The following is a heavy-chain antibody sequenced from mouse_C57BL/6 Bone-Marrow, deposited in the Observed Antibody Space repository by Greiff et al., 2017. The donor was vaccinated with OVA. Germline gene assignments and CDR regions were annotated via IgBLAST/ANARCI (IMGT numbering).Heavy chain of an antibody. CDR2: IDPENGDT. CDR1: GFTFKDDY. J-gene: IGHJ1*03. V-gene: IGHV14-4*01. Sequence: EVQLQQSGAELVRPGASVKLSCTASGFTFKDDYMHWVKQRPEQGLEWIGWIDPENGDTEYASKFQGKATITADTSSNTAYLQLSSLTSEDTAVYYCTLITTVFWGTGTTVTVSS. CDR3: TLITTVF. D-gene: IGHD1-1*01.